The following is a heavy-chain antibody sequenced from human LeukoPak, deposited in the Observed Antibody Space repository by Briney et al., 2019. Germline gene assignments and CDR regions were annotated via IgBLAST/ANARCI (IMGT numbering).Heavy chain of an antibody. Sequence: ASVKVSCKASGGTFSSYAISWVRQAPGQGLEWMGWISAYNGNTNYAQKLQGRVTMTTDTSTSTAYMELRSLRSDDTAVYYCARPAAVADSDHDAFDIWGQGTMVTVSS. CDR3: ARPAAVADSDHDAFDI. CDR2: ISAYNGNT. J-gene: IGHJ3*02. CDR1: GGTFSSYA. D-gene: IGHD6-19*01. V-gene: IGHV1-18*01.